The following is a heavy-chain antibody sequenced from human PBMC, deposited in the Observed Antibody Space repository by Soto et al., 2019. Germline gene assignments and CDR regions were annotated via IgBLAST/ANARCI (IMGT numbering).Heavy chain of an antibody. CDR3: AKERYGQLYLEDYGMDV. CDR2: ISYDGSNK. CDR1: GFTFSSYV. Sequence: GGSLRLSCVASGFTFSSYVIHWVRQSPGRGLEWVAVISYDGSNKYYADSVKGRFTISRDNFKNTLYLQMNSLRAEDTAVYYCAKERYGQLYLEDYGMDVWGQGTTVTVSS. J-gene: IGHJ6*02. V-gene: IGHV3-30*18. D-gene: IGHD3-16*01.